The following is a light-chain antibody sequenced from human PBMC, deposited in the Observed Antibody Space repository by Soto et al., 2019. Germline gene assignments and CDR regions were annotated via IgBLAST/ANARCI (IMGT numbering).Light chain of an antibody. CDR3: QQYNSYPWT. Sequence: DSQMTQSPSTLSASVGDRVTITCRANQSLSSWLAWYQQKPGKAPKLLIYKASNLESGVPSRFSGSGSGTEFTLTISSLQPDDFATYYCQQYNSYPWTFGQGTKVEIK. J-gene: IGKJ1*01. CDR1: QSLSSW. CDR2: KAS. V-gene: IGKV1-5*03.